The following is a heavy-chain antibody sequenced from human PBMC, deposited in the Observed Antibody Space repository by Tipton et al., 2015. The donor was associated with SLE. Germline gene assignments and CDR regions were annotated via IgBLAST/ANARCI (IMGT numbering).Heavy chain of an antibody. D-gene: IGHD2-21*02. CDR3: ARDFMGLPPHAFDI. V-gene: IGHV4-61*01. CDR2: IYYSGST. CDR1: GGSISSSSYY. Sequence: TLSLTCTVSGGSISSSSYYWGWIRQPPGKGLEWIGYIYYSGSTNYNPSLKSRVTISVDTSKNQFSLKLSSVTAADTAVYYCARDFMGLPPHAFDIWGQGTMVTVSS. J-gene: IGHJ3*02.